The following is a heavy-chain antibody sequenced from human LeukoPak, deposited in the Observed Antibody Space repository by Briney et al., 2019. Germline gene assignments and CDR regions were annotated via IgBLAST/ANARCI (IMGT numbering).Heavy chain of an antibody. D-gene: IGHD6-19*01. V-gene: IGHV3-74*01. CDR2: LNGDGSTT. CDR1: GFTFSSYW. Sequence: GGSLRLSCAASGFTFSSYWMHWVRQAPGKGLVWVSRLNGDGSTTSYADSVKGRFTISRDNAKNTLYLQMNSLRAEDTAVYYCARSGIAVGDYWGQGTLVTVSS. CDR3: ARSGIAVGDY. J-gene: IGHJ4*02.